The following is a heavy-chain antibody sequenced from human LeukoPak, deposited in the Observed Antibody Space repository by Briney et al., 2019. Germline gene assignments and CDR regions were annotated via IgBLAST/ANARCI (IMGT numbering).Heavy chain of an antibody. J-gene: IGHJ3*02. D-gene: IGHD3-22*01. CDR2: ISGSGGST. CDR3: AKTKNDSSGYYYEPDAFDI. Sequence: PGGSLRLSCAASGFTFSSYVMSWVRQAPGKGLEWVSAISGSGGSTYYADSVKGRFTISRDNSKNTLYLQMNSLRAEDTAVYYCAKTKNDSSGYYYEPDAFDIWGQGTMVTVSS. V-gene: IGHV3-23*01. CDR1: GFTFSSYV.